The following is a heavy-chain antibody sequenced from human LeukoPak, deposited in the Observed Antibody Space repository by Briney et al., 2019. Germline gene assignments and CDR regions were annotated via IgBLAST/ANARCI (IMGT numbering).Heavy chain of an antibody. Sequence: GGSLRLSCAASGFTVSSNYMSWVRQAPGKGLEWVSVIYSGGSTYYADSVKGRFTISRDNSENTLYLQMNSLRAEDTAVYYCARVLGDYVWGSYRFDYWGQGTLVTVSS. CDR1: GFTVSSNY. V-gene: IGHV3-53*01. J-gene: IGHJ4*02. D-gene: IGHD3-16*02. CDR2: IYSGGST. CDR3: ARVLGDYVWGSYRFDY.